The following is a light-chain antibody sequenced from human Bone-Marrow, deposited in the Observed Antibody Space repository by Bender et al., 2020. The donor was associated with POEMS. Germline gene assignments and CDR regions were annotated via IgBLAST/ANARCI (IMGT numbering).Light chain of an antibody. V-gene: IGLV2-18*02. CDR3: SSYSISTTSYV. J-gene: IGLJ1*01. CDR1: SSDVGSYTR. Sequence: QSALTQPPSVSGSPGQSVTISCIGTSSDVGSYTRVSWYQQPPGTAPKLIIYEVTNRASGVPDRFSGSKSGNTASLTIYGLQAEDEGDYYCSSYSISTTSYVFGTGTKVTVL. CDR2: EVT.